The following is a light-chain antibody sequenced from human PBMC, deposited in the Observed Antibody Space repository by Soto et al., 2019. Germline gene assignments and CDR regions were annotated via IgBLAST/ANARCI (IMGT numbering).Light chain of an antibody. CDR3: SSFTSTSTLV. Sequence: QSVLSQAAGVSGSPAQSITICRTRTSSDVGAYYYVSWYQLHPGKAPELMIFEVGNRHSGVSNRFSGSKSGNTASLTISGLQAEDEADYYCSSFTSTSTLVFGAGTKVTVL. J-gene: IGLJ1*01. CDR1: SSDVGAYYY. V-gene: IGLV2-14*01. CDR2: EVG.